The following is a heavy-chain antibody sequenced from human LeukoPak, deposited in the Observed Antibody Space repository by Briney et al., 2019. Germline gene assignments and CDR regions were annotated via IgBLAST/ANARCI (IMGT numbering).Heavy chain of an antibody. V-gene: IGHV3-7*03. CDR1: GFTFSSYW. Sequence: GGSLRLSCAASGFTFSSYWMTWVRQAPGKGLEWVANVKQDGSEKYYVDSVKGRFTISRGNAKNSLYLQMNSLRAEDTAVYFCARANPFGGYWGQGTLVTVSS. CDR2: VKQDGSEK. J-gene: IGHJ4*02. D-gene: IGHD3-16*01. CDR3: ARANPFGGY.